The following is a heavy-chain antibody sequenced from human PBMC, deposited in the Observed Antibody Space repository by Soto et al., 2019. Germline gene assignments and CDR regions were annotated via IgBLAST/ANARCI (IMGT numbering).Heavy chain of an antibody. D-gene: IGHD3-3*02. J-gene: IGHJ4*02. Sequence: PGGSLRLSCAASGFTFSTYAMTWVRQAPGKGLEWVSAISGSGGTTYYADSVKGRFTISRDNSKNTLYLQMNSLRAEDTAVYYCVKVEYWQPDYWGQGTLVTVSS. CDR1: GFTFSTYA. CDR3: VKVEYWQPDY. CDR2: ISGSGGTT. V-gene: IGHV3-23*01.